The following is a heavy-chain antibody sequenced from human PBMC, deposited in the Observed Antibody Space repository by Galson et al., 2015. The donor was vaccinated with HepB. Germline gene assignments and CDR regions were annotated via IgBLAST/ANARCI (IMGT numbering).Heavy chain of an antibody. J-gene: IGHJ4*02. Sequence: ETLSLTCSVSHGSINNYYWSWIRQSPGNRLEWIGYIYYNGDTTYNPSLGYRVGMSVDTSVNQVSLWLTSVTASDTAVYYCARHPYGVRGDYWGQGNLVTVSS. CDR2: IYYNGDT. CDR3: ARHPYGVRGDY. V-gene: IGHV4-59*08. D-gene: IGHD4-17*01. CDR1: HGSINNYY.